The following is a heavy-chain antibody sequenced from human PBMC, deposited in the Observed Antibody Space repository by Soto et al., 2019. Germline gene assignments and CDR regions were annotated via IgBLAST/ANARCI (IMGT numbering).Heavy chain of an antibody. Sequence: QVQLQESGPGLVKPSGTLSLTCAVSGGSISSSNWWSWVRQPPGKGLEWIGEIYHSGSTNYNPSLKSRVTISVDKPKNQFSLKLSSVTAADTAVYYCARDPSGGSRRRDYGMDVWGQGTTVTVSS. V-gene: IGHV4-4*02. CDR3: ARDPSGGSRRRDYGMDV. CDR1: GGSISSSNW. CDR2: IYHSGST. J-gene: IGHJ6*02. D-gene: IGHD2-15*01.